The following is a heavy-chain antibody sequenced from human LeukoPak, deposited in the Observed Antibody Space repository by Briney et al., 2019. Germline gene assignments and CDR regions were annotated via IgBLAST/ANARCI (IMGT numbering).Heavy chain of an antibody. CDR2: IYYSGST. V-gene: IGHV4-59*12. Sequence: SETLSLTCTVSGGSISSYYWSWIRQPPGKGLEWIGYIYYSGSTYYNPSLKSRVTISVDTSKNQFSLKLSSVTAADTAVYYCARSSGDYETPDYWGQGTLVTVSS. CDR3: ARSSGDYETPDY. J-gene: IGHJ4*02. D-gene: IGHD4-17*01. CDR1: GGSISSYY.